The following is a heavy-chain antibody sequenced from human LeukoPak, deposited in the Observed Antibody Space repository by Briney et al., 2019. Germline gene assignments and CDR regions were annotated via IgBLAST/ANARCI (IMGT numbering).Heavy chain of an antibody. D-gene: IGHD1-1*01. V-gene: IGHV3-13*01. CDR1: GFTFSSFD. Sequence: GGSLRLSCAASGFTFSSFDMHWVRHPTGQGLEWVSTTGTASDTYYPGSVEGRFTLSRDNAKNSLYLQMNSLTAGDTAVYYCARGPPRGKYYYMDVWGKGTTVTVSS. J-gene: IGHJ6*03. CDR2: TGTASDT. CDR3: ARGPPRGKYYYMDV.